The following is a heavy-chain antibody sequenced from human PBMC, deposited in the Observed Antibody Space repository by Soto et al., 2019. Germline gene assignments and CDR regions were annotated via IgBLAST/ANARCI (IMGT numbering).Heavy chain of an antibody. CDR1: GGSISNDYFY. V-gene: IGHV4-30-4*01. CDR2: IYSSGST. Sequence: TMSHTWTVSGGSISNDYFYRTWNRQPPGKGLEWIGYIYSSGSTPYNPSLKSRLTMSLDTSRNQLSLKLSSVTAADTAVYYCARDLYYWSRFWGQGTLVTVSS. CDR3: ARDLYYWSRF. D-gene: IGHD3-3*01. J-gene: IGHJ4*02.